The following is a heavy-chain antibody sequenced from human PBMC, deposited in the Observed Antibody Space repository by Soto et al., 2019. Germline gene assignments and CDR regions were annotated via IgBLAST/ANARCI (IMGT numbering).Heavy chain of an antibody. D-gene: IGHD2-15*01. CDR3: TTTWELLLYFDN. CDR1: GGSISSGGYY. Sequence: SETLSLTCTVSGGSISSGGYYWSWIRQHPGKGLEWIGYIYYSGSTYYNPSLKSRVTISVDTSKNQFSLKLSSVTAADTAVYYCTTTWELLLYFDNWGQGTLVTVSS. CDR2: IYYSGST. V-gene: IGHV4-31*03. J-gene: IGHJ4*02.